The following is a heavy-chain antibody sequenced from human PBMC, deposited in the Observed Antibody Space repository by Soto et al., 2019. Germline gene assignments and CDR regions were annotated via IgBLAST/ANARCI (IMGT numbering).Heavy chain of an antibody. CDR1: GGSISGYY. CDR2: IHHSGST. J-gene: IGHJ5*02. D-gene: IGHD3-10*01. V-gene: IGHV4-59*08. Sequence: QLPLQESGPGLVKPSETLSLTCTVSGGSISGYYCIWIRQSPGKGLEWVGYIHHSGSTNYNPSLKTRVTLSVDTAKNQSSLRLSSVTAADTAVYYWARHHPTRLGDWFGPWGQGILVTVSS. CDR3: ARHHPTRLGDWFGP.